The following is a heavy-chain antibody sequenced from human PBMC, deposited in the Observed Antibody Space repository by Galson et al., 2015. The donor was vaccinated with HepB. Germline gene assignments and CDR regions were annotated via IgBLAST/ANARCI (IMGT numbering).Heavy chain of an antibody. D-gene: IGHD3-3*01. Sequence: SVKVSCKASGYTFTSYDINWVRQATGQGLEWMGWINTGNGNTKYSQKFQGRVTITRDTSASTAYMELRSLRSEDTAVYYCARGRTSLGFLEWSPPFDYWGQGTLVTVSS. CDR1: GYTFTSYD. V-gene: IGHV1-3*04. CDR2: INTGNGNT. J-gene: IGHJ4*02. CDR3: ARGRTSLGFLEWSPPFDY.